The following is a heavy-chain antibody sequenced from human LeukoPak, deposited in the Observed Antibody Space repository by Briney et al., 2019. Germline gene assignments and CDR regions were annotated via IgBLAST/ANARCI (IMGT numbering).Heavy chain of an antibody. CDR3: ARDRERGIGLS. J-gene: IGHJ5*02. Sequence: GGSLRLSCAASGFTFTSYWMSWVRQAPGKGLKWVANINEDGSETYYVDSVKGRFTISRNNAKNSVDLQMNSLRVEDTAVYFCARDRERGIGLSWGQGTQVTVSS. CDR1: GFTFTSYW. D-gene: IGHD1-1*01. V-gene: IGHV3-7*01. CDR2: INEDGSET.